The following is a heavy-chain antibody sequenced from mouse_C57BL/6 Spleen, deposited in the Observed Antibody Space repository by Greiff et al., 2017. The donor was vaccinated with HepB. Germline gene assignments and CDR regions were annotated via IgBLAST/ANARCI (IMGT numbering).Heavy chain of an antibody. CDR3: ARDYYYGSSYGAMDY. D-gene: IGHD1-1*01. J-gene: IGHJ4*01. CDR2: IYPRSGNT. V-gene: IGHV1-81*01. Sequence: VKLQQSGAELARPGASVKLSCKASGYTFTSYGISWVKQRTGQGLEWIGEIYPRSGNTYYNEKFKGKATLTADKSSSTAYMELRSLTSEDSAVYFCARDYYYGSSYGAMDYWGQGTSVTVSS. CDR1: GYTFTSYG.